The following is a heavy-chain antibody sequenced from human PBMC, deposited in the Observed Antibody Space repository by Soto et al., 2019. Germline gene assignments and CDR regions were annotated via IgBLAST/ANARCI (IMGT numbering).Heavy chain of an antibody. J-gene: IGHJ4*02. CDR1: GYSFTTYG. CDR2: ISAFNGQT. V-gene: IGHV1-18*01. CDR3: ARDRMHYDSKDY. Sequence: QGHLVQSGGEVRKPGASVKVSCKTSGYSFTTYGISWVRRAPGQGLEWMGRISAFNGQTKSAQKVHGSVTMTTDTCTSTVYMELRNPRPDDASIYYCARDRMHYDSKDYWGQGTPVTVSS. D-gene: IGHD3-22*01.